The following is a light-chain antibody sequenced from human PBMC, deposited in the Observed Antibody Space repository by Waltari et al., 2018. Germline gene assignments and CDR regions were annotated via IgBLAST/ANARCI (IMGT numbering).Light chain of an antibody. CDR2: EAS. CDR1: QNIGRY. V-gene: IGKV3-20*01. Sequence: EIVLTQSPGTLSLSPGERATLSCRVSQNIGRYLVWYQQKPGQAPRLLIYEASRRATGIPDRFSGSGSGTDFSLSISRLEPEDFAVYYCQNHERLPATFGQGTKVEIK. J-gene: IGKJ1*01. CDR3: QNHERLPAT.